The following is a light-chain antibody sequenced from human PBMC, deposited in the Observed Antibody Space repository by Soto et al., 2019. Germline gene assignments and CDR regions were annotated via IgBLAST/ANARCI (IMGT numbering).Light chain of an antibody. CDR2: TNN. J-gene: IGLJ1*01. CDR1: SSNIGGNP. V-gene: IGLV1-44*01. Sequence: QSVLTQPPSASGTPGQRVTISCSGGSSNIGGNPVNWYQQLPGAAPTLLIYTNNKRPSGVPDRISGSKSGTSASLAISGLQSGDEADYYCAAWDDSLNGYVLGTGTKLTVL. CDR3: AAWDDSLNGYV.